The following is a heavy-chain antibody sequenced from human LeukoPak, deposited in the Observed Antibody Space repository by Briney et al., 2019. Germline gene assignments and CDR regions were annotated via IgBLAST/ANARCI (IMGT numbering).Heavy chain of an antibody. J-gene: IGHJ4*02. CDR3: ARDPQQLVGATGGGFGY. CDR2: IWYDGSNK. CDR1: GFTFSSYG. V-gene: IGHV3-33*01. D-gene: IGHD1-26*01. Sequence: GGSLRLSCAASGFTFSSYGMHWVRQAPGKGLEWVAVIWYDGSNKYYADSVKGRFTISRDNSKNTLYLQMNSLRAEDTAVYYCARDPQQLVGATGGGFGYWGQGTLVTVSS.